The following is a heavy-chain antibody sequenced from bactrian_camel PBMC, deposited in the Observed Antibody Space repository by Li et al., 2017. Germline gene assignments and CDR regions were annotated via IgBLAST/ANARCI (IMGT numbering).Heavy chain of an antibody. J-gene: IGHJ4*01. D-gene: IGHD4*01. Sequence: VQLVESGGGSVQAGGSLLLSCAASGNTDSTDCMAWFRQAPGKEREGVAGITGDGRSTTYADSVKDRFTISVDSYKNTLYLEMNSLKPEDTAMYYCATAAWRCTKATINSGHYAYWGQGTQVTVS. CDR3: ATAAWRCTKATINSGHYAY. CDR2: ITGDGRST. V-gene: IGHV3S26*01. CDR1: GNTDSTDC.